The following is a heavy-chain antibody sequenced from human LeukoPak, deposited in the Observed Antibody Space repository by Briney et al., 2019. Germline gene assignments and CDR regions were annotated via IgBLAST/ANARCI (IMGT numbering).Heavy chain of an antibody. J-gene: IGHJ4*02. CDR3: VRDPSEAADFFFDS. Sequence: PSETLSLTCTVSHYFISDDAFWGWIRQPPGKGLEWVANVNHRGITFYNPSLESRVAISVDTSKNQFFLRVTSVTAADTAIYYCVRDPSEAADFFFDSWGQGTLVTVSS. V-gene: IGHV4-38-2*02. D-gene: IGHD2-21*02. CDR2: VNHRGIT. CDR1: HYFISDDAF.